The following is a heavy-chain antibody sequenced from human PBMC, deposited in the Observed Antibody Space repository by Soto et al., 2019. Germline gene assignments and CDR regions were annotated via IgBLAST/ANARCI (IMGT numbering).Heavy chain of an antibody. D-gene: IGHD6-13*01. CDR2: ISSSGTTI. CDR1: EFTFSSYE. J-gene: IGHJ4*02. Sequence: EVQLVESGGGLVQPGGSLRLSCVASEFTFSSYEMNWVRQAPGKGLEWVSYISSSGTTIYYTDSVKGRFTISRDNAKKSLYLQMNSLRAEDTAVYYCVRFGGAAAGPGDYWGQGTLVTFSS. V-gene: IGHV3-48*03. CDR3: VRFGGAAAGPGDY.